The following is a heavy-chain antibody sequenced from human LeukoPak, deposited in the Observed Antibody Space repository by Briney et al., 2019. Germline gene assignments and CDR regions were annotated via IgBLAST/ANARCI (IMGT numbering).Heavy chain of an antibody. Sequence: GGSLRLSCAASGFTFDDYAMHWVRHAPGKGLEWVSGISWNSGSIGYADSVKGRFTISRDNAKNSLYLQMNSLRAEDTALYYCAKIGGDYDSSGKDDYWGQGTLVTVSS. CDR1: GFTFDDYA. CDR2: ISWNSGSI. J-gene: IGHJ4*02. V-gene: IGHV3-9*01. D-gene: IGHD3-22*01. CDR3: AKIGGDYDSSGKDDY.